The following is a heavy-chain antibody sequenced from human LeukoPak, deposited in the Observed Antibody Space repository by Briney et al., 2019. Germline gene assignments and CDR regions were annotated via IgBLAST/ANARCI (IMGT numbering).Heavy chain of an antibody. V-gene: IGHV3-23*01. Sequence: GGSLRLSCAASGFTFSSCAMSWVRQAPGKGLEWVSAISGGGVRTYYADSVKGRFTISRDNSKNTLNLQMHSLRAEDTAIYYCAKDGAGTTRVEYFQHWGQGTLVTVSS. J-gene: IGHJ1*01. CDR1: GFTFSSCA. CDR3: AKDGAGTTRVEYFQH. D-gene: IGHD1-7*01. CDR2: ISGGGVRT.